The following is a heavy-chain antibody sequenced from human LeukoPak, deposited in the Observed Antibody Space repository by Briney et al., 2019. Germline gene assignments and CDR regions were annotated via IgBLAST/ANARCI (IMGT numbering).Heavy chain of an antibody. Sequence: SETLSLTCTVSGGSIRSSYWSWIRQPPGKGLEWIGCISDSGNTNYNPSLKSRVTISADTSKNQFSLKLNSVTAADTAAYYCARHRRYYFDSEFDFWGQGTLVTVSS. V-gene: IGHV4-59*08. D-gene: IGHD3-22*01. CDR3: ARHRRYYFDSEFDF. CDR1: GGSIRSSY. CDR2: ISDSGNT. J-gene: IGHJ4*02.